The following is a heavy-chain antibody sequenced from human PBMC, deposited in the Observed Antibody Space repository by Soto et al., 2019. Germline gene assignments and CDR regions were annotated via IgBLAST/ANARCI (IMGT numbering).Heavy chain of an antibody. CDR2: INPNGGST. J-gene: IGHJ5*02. CDR3: ARTLATTHWWFDP. V-gene: IGHV1-46*01. Sequence: GASVKVSCKAPADTFTSYYIHWVRQAPGHGLEWMGIINPNGGSTRFAQKFQGRVTITADESTSTAYMELSSLRSEDTAVYYCARTLATTHWWFDPWGQGTLVTVSS. D-gene: IGHD5-12*01. CDR1: ADTFTSYY.